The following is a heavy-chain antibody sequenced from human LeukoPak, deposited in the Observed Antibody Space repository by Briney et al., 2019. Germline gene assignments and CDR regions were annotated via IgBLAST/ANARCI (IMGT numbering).Heavy chain of an antibody. V-gene: IGHV3-7*01. CDR1: GFTFSTYW. J-gene: IGHJ4*02. CDR2: INVDGSET. Sequence: PGGSLTLSCAASGFTFSTYWMTWVRQAPGKGLERVANINVDGSETYYVDSVKGRFTISRDNAKNSVYLQMNSLDAEDTAVYYCATDRGWQSFDYWGQGTLVTVSS. D-gene: IGHD3-10*01. CDR3: ATDRGWQSFDY.